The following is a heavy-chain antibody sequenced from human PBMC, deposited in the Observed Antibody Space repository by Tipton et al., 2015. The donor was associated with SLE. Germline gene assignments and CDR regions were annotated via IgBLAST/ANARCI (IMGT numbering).Heavy chain of an antibody. J-gene: IGHJ4*02. D-gene: IGHD3-16*01. V-gene: IGHV3-9*01. CDR1: GFTFDDYA. CDR2: ISWDSNII. Sequence: RSLRLSCEASGFTFDDYAMHWVRQVPGKGLEWVSAISWDSNIIDYRDSVRGRFTISKDNAKNSLYLQMNSLRVEDTAVYYCGRESRGVWDYWGQGALVIVSS. CDR3: GRESRGVWDY.